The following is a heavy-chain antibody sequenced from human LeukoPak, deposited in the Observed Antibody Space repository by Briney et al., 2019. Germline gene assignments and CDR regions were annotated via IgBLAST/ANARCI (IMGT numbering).Heavy chain of an antibody. CDR2: IYYSGST. V-gene: IGHV4-59*01. J-gene: IGHJ6*03. CDR3: AREGEGYYHYMDV. Sequence: SETLSLTCTVSGGSISSYYWSWIRQPPGKGLEWIGYIYYSGSTNYNPSLKSRVTISVDTSKNQFSLKLISVTAADTAVYYCAREGEGYYHYMDVWGKGTTVTVSS. D-gene: IGHD3-10*01. CDR1: GGSISSYY.